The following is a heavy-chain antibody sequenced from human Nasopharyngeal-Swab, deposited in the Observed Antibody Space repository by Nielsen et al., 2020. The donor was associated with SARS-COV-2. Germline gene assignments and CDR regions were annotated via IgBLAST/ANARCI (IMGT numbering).Heavy chain of an antibody. CDR1: GGSISSYY. J-gene: IGHJ4*02. CDR2: IYYSGST. V-gene: IGHV4-59*05. CDR3: ASFYSSGWYRYYFDY. D-gene: IGHD6-19*01. Sequence: SETLSLTCTVSGGSISSYYWSWIRQPPGKGLEWIGSIYYSGSTYYNPSLKSRVTISVDTSKNQFSLKLSSVTAADTAVYYCASFYSSGWYRYYFDYWGQGTLVTVSS.